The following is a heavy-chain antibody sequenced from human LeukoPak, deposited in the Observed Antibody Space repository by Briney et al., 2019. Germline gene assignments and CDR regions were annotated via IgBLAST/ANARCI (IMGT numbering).Heavy chain of an antibody. D-gene: IGHD6-19*01. CDR1: EFTFSSYS. Sequence: PGGSLRLSCAASEFTFSSYSMNWVREAPGKGLEWVSYISSSSSTVYYADSVKGRFTISRDNAKNSLYLQMNSLRAEDTAVYYCARDIAVGGLIDYWGQGALVTVSS. CDR3: ARDIAVGGLIDY. CDR2: ISSSSSTV. J-gene: IGHJ4*02. V-gene: IGHV3-48*04.